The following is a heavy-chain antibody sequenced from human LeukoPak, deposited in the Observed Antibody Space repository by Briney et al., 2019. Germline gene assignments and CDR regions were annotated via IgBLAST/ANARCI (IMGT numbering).Heavy chain of an antibody. V-gene: IGHV4-34*01. D-gene: IGHD4-23*01. Sequence: SETLSLTCAVYGGSFSGYYWSWIRQPPGKGLEWIGEINHSGSTNYNPSLKSRVTISVDTSKNQLSLKLSSVTAADTAVYYCARGGNESPYYWGQGTLVTVSS. J-gene: IGHJ4*02. CDR2: INHSGST. CDR3: ARGGNESPYY. CDR1: GGSFSGYY.